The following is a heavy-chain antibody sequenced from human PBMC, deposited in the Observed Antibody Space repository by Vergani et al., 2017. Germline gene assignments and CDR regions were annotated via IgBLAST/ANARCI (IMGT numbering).Heavy chain of an antibody. CDR2: IIPIFGTA. D-gene: IGHD3-22*01. J-gene: IGHJ4*02. CDR3: AREDYYDSSGYYSWFDY. Sequence: QVQLVQSGAEVKKPGSSVKVSCKASGGTFSSYAISWVRQAPGQGLEWMGGIIPIFGTANYAQKFQGRVTITADESTSTAYMELSSLRSEYTAVYYCAREDYYDSSGYYSWFDYGGQGTLVTVSS. CDR1: GGTFSSYA. V-gene: IGHV1-69*01.